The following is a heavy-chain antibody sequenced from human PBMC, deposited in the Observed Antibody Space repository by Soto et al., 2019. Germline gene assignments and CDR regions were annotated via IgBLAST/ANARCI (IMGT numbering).Heavy chain of an antibody. J-gene: IGHJ6*02. CDR1: GGSIRSGDYC. Sequence: TLSLTCTVSGGSIRSGDYCWIWIRTNKGKGLEWVGYIYYSGSTYYNPSLMSRVTISVDTTKNQFSLKLNSVTAADTAVYHCAREKTPQSLYYYYYYGMDVWGQGTTVTVSS. CDR3: AREKTPQSLYYYYYYGMDV. CDR2: IYYSGST. V-gene: IGHV4-31*03. D-gene: IGHD2-15*01.